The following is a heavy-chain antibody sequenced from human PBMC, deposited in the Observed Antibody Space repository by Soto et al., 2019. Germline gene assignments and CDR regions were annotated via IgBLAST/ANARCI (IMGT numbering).Heavy chain of an antibody. CDR2: ISGSDNST. J-gene: IGHJ6*02. CDR3: APMGV. CDR1: GFTFRSYA. V-gene: IGHV3-23*01. Sequence: PXRCLRRAGAASGFTFRSYAMSWVRQAPGKGLEWVSAISGSDNSTYYADSVKGRFTISRDNSKNTLYLQMSSLRADDTAVYYCAPMGVWGHGTTVTVSS.